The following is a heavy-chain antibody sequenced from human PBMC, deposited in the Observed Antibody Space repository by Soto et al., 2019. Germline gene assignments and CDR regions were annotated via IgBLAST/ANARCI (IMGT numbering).Heavy chain of an antibody. CDR2: ISYDGSNK. V-gene: IGHV3-30-3*01. CDR3: ARTHYDILTGYSENWYFDL. D-gene: IGHD3-9*01. J-gene: IGHJ2*01. CDR1: GFTFSSYA. Sequence: QVQLVESGGGVVQPGRSLRLSCAASGFTFSSYAMHWVRQAPGKGLEWVAVISYDGSNKYYADSVKGRFTISRDNSKNTLYLQMNSLRAEDTAVYYCARTHYDILTGYSENWYFDLWGRGTLVTVSS.